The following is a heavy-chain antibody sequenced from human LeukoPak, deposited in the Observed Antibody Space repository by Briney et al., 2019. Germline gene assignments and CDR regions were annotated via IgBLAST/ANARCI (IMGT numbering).Heavy chain of an antibody. CDR2: ISGSGGST. J-gene: IGHJ4*02. V-gene: IGHV3-23*01. CDR1: GFTFSSYA. D-gene: IGHD3-10*01. CDR3: AKLYGSGSEYFDY. Sequence: GGSLRLSCAASGFTFSSYAMSWVRQAPGKGLEWVSAISGSGGSTYYADSVKGRFTISRDNSKNTLYLQMNSLRPEDTAVYYCAKLYGSGSEYFDYWGQGTLVTVSS.